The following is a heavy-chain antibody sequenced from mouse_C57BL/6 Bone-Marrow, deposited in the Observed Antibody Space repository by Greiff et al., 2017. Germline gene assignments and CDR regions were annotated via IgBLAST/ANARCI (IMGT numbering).Heavy chain of an antibody. CDR3: ASSRLEDYYGSSLYFDY. Sequence: QVQLQQSGAELARPGASVKLSCKASGYTFTSYGISWVKQRTGQGLEWIGEIYPRSGNTYYNEKFKGKATLTADKSSSTAYMELRSLTSEDSAVYFCASSRLEDYYGSSLYFDYWGQGTTLTVSS. D-gene: IGHD1-1*01. CDR1: GYTFTSYG. V-gene: IGHV1-81*01. CDR2: IYPRSGNT. J-gene: IGHJ2*01.